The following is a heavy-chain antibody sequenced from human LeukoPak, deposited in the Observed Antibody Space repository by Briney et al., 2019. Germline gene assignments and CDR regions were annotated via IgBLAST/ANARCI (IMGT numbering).Heavy chain of an antibody. Sequence: SETLSLTCTVSGGSMGDYYWSWIRQPPGKGLEWIGYIYSTGSTNYNPSLKSRVTISLDTSKSQFSLKLSSVTAADTALYYCARHFSMTHAFDIWGQGTLVTVSS. J-gene: IGHJ3*02. CDR1: GGSMGDYY. CDR2: IYSTGST. V-gene: IGHV4-59*01. CDR3: ARHFSMTHAFDI. D-gene: IGHD3-22*01.